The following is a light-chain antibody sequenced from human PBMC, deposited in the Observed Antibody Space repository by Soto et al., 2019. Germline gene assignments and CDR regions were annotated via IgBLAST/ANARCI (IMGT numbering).Light chain of an antibody. Sequence: QTVVTQEPSFSVSPGGTVTLTCGLTSGSVSPNHYPSWYQQTPGQIPRTLIYTTNIRSSGVPDRFSGSILGNKAALTITGAQADDECDYYCALYMGSGIGVFGGGTKLTVL. CDR3: ALYMGSGIGV. J-gene: IGLJ3*02. V-gene: IGLV8-61*01. CDR2: TTN. CDR1: SGSVSPNHY.